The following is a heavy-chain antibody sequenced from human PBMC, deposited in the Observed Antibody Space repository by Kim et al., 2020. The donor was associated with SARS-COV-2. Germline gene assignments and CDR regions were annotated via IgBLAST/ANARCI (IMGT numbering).Heavy chain of an antibody. V-gene: IGHV6-1*01. D-gene: IGHD6-19*01. CDR2: K. J-gene: IGHJ4*02. CDR3: AREAVAGYFDY. Sequence: KDYAVSVKSRITLNPDTSKNQFSLQLSSVTPEDTAVYYCAREAVAGYFDYWGQGTLVTVSS.